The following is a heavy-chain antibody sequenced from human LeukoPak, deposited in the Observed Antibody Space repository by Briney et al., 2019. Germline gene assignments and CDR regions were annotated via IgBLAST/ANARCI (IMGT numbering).Heavy chain of an antibody. D-gene: IGHD3-22*01. J-gene: IGHJ4*02. V-gene: IGHV1-46*01. CDR1: GYTFTSYY. CDR3: SRDYTPHYYAAWQLD. CDR2: INPSSAST. Sequence: ASVKVSCKASGYTFTSYYMHWVRQAPGQGLEWMGIINPSSASTTYAQKFQGRVTMTRDTSTSTVYMELSSLRSEDTAVYYCSRDYTPHYYAAWQLDWGQGTRVTVSS.